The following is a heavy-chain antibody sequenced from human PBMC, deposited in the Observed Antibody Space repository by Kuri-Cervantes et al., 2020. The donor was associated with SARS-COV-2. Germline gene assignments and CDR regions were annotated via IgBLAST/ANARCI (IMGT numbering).Heavy chain of an antibody. D-gene: IGHD3-9*01. CDR1: GFSLSNARMG. V-gene: IGHV2-26*01. CDR3: ARARELRYFDWLSEVPPAYDY. CDR2: IFSNDEK. Sequence: SGPTLVKPTETLTLTCTASGFSLSNARMGVGWIRQPPGKALEWLAHIFSNDEKSYSTSLKSRLTISKDTSKSQVVLTMTNMDPVDTATYYCARARELRYFDWLSEVPPAYDYWGQGTLVTVSS. J-gene: IGHJ4*02.